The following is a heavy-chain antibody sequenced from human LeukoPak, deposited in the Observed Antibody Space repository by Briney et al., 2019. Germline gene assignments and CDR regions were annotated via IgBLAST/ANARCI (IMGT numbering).Heavy chain of an antibody. Sequence: GGSLRLSCAASGFTFSSYWMSWVRQAPGKGLEWVANIKRDGGEIYYVDSVKGRFTISRDNAKNSLYLQMNSLRAEDTAVYYCARDFTGAYYDFWGQGTQVTVSS. CDR2: IKRDGGEI. V-gene: IGHV3-7*01. D-gene: IGHD7-27*01. CDR3: ARDFTGAYYDF. CDR1: GFTFSSYW. J-gene: IGHJ4*02.